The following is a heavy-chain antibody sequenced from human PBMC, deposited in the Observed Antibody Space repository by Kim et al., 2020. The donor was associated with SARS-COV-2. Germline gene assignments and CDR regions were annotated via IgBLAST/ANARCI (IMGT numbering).Heavy chain of an antibody. Sequence: GGSLRLSCTISGVDITNAWMSWVRQAPGKGLEWVGRIKGKSEAGATDYAADVRGRFTSARDETKNTLYLQMNGLRSEDTYLYYCTTVTHWNNDSF. V-gene: IGHV3-15*01. CDR2: IKGKSEAGAT. J-gene: IGHJ3*01. CDR3: TTVTHWNNDSF. D-gene: IGHD1-1*01. CDR1: GVDITNAW.